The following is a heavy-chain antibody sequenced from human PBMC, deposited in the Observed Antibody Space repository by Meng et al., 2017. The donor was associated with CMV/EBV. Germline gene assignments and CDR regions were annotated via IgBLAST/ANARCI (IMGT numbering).Heavy chain of an antibody. V-gene: IGHV3-21*01. J-gene: IGHJ4*02. CDR2: ISSSSSYI. Sequence: GESLKISCAASGFTFSSYSMNWVRQAPGKGLEWVSSISSSSSYIYYADSVKGRFPISRDNAKNSLYLQMNSLRAEDTAVYYCARAPHTSIAVAPKLYYFDYWGQGTLVTVSS. D-gene: IGHD6-19*01. CDR3: ARAPHTSIAVAPKLYYFDY. CDR1: GFTFSSYS.